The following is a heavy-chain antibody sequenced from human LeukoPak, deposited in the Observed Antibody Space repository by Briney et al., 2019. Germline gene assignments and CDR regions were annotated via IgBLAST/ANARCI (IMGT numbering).Heavy chain of an antibody. CDR3: ARDPGWLAAFDI. CDR1: GFSLSTSGVG. V-gene: IGHV4-39*07. Sequence: SGPTLVKPTQTLTLTCTFSGFSLSTSGVGVGWIRQPPGKGLEWIGSIYYSGSTYYNPSLKSRVTISVDTSKNQFSPKLSSVTAADTAVYYCARDPGWLAAFDIWGQGTMVTVSS. J-gene: IGHJ3*02. CDR2: IYYSGST. D-gene: IGHD5-12*01.